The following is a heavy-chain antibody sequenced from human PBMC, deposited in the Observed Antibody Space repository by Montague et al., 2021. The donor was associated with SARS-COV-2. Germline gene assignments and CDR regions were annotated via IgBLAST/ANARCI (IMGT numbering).Heavy chain of an antibody. CDR2: FDHSGNT. D-gene: IGHD3-16*01. CDR1: GGSISGHY. Sequence: SETLSLTCSVSGGSISGHYWSWIRQPPGQGLEWIGNFDHSGNTKYNPSLTRRATISVDTSKNQFALRLSSVTAADTAVYYCAREFRIELWQTNWYFGLWGRGTLVAVSS. J-gene: IGHJ2*01. V-gene: IGHV4-59*11. CDR3: AREFRIELWQTNWYFGL.